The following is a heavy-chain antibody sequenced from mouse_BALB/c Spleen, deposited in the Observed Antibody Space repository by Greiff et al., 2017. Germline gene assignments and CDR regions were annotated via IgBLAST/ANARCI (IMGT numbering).Heavy chain of an antibody. J-gene: IGHJ3*01. Sequence: VQLKESGAELVKPGASVKLSCTASGYNITDTYMHWVKQRPEQGLEWIGRIDPANGNTKYDPKFQGKATITADTSSNTAYLQISSLTSEDSAVYYCPYCSRRTFAYWGQGTPVTGSA. CDR3: PYCSRRTFAY. CDR2: IDPANGNT. D-gene: IGHD5-1*01. CDR1: GYNITDTY. V-gene: IGHV14-3*02.